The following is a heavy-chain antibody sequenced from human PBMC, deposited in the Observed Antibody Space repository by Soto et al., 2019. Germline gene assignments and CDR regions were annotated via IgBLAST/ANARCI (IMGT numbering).Heavy chain of an antibody. J-gene: IGHJ4*02. Sequence: EVHLVQSGGGLVQPGGSLRLSCAASGFTFSNYWMHWARQDPGKGLTWVARINGDGTLTTYADFVKGRFTISRDNARKTLLLQMSSLRVDDTAVYCCSAGLGDYWGQGNLVSVSS. V-gene: IGHV3-74*01. CDR1: GFTFSNYW. CDR2: INGDGTLT. D-gene: IGHD7-27*01. CDR3: SAGLGDY.